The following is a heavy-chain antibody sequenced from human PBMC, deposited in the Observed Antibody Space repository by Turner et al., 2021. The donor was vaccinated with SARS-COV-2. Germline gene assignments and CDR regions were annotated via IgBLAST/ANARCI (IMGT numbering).Heavy chain of an antibody. Sequence: QVQLVESGGGVVQRGRALRLSCVASGFTFSRYGMHWVRQAPGKGLEWVAVISYDGSNKYYADSVKGRFTISRDNSKNTLYLQMNSLRAEDTAVYYCAKFMYYYESSGYSTIDYWGQGTLVTVSS. V-gene: IGHV3-30*18. CDR3: AKFMYYYESSGYSTIDY. J-gene: IGHJ4*02. D-gene: IGHD3-22*01. CDR1: GFTFSRYG. CDR2: ISYDGSNK.